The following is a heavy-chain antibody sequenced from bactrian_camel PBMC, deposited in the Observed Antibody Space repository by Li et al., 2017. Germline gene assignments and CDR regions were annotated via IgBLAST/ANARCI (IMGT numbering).Heavy chain of an antibody. J-gene: IGHJ4*01. Sequence: VQLVESGGVSVQAGGSLSLSCVASGYTYSRKCQGWYRQAPGKEREGLASIDNGGSTVYSDSVKGRFTTSRDNAKNTVYLHMNGLKSEDTALSYCATVAGSFSDDYARARAYVYWGQGTQVTVS. CDR1: GYTYSRKC. V-gene: IGHV3S53*01. CDR2: IDNGGST. CDR3: ATVAGSFSDDYARARAYVY. D-gene: IGHD4*01.